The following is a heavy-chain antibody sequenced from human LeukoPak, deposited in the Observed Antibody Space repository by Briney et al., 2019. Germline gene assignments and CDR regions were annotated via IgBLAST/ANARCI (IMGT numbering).Heavy chain of an antibody. J-gene: IGHJ4*02. CDR3: VRSGYSSPFDY. D-gene: IGHD6-13*01. Sequence: SGPTLVNPTQTLTLSCIFSGFSFSTSGMRVRWIRQPPGKALEWLTHNDGDDNKLYSASQKTRLTISKDTSENQVVLTMTNMDPVDTATYFCVRSGYSSPFDYWGQGTLVTVSS. CDR2: NDGDDNK. CDR1: GFSFSTSGMR. V-gene: IGHV2-70*04.